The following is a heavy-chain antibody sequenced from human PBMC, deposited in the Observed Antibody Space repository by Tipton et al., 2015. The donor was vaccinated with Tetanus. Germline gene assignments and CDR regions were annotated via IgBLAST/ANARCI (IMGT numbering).Heavy chain of an antibody. V-gene: IGHV5-51*01. Sequence: QLVQSGAEVKKPGESLKISCKGSGYSFTSYWIGWVRQMPGKGLEWMGIIYPGDFDTRYSPSFQGQVTISADKSISTAYLQWSSLKASDTAMYYCARHAGATVYYYYMDVWGKGTTVTVSS. CDR2: IYPGDFDT. CDR1: GYSFTSYW. D-gene: IGHD1-26*01. CDR3: ARHAGATVYYYYMDV. J-gene: IGHJ6*03.